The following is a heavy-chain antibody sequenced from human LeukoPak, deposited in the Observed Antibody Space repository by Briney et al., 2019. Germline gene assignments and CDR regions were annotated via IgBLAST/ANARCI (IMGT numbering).Heavy chain of an antibody. J-gene: IGHJ4*02. CDR2: ISSSSSTI. D-gene: IGHD3-3*01. CDR1: GFTFSSYS. CDR3: ARNFWSGYVYYFDY. V-gene: IGHV3-48*01. Sequence: PGGSLRLSCAASGFTFSSYSINWVRQAPGKGLEWVSYISSSSSTIYYADSVKGRFTISRDNAKNSLYLQMNSLRAEDTAVYYCARNFWSGYVYYFDYWGQGTLVTVSS.